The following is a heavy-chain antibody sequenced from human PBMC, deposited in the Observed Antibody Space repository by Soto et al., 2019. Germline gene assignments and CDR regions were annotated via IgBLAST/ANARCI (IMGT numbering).Heavy chain of an antibody. V-gene: IGHV1-46*01. CDR2: INPSGSST. J-gene: IGHJ5*02. D-gene: IGHD1-26*01. CDR3: ARDVGDSGSHWFDP. Sequence: QVQLVQSGAEVKKPGASVKVSCKASGYIFSHYYIHWVRQAPGQGLEWMGIINPSGSSTRYAQKFQGRVTITRDTSSSTVDMELSSLRFEDTAVYYCARDVGDSGSHWFDPWGQGSLVTVSS. CDR1: GYIFSHYY.